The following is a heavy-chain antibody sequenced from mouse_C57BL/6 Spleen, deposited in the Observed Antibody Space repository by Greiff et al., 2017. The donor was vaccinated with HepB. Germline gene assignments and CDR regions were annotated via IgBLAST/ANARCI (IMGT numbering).Heavy chain of an antibody. CDR1: GYAFSSSW. J-gene: IGHJ1*03. CDR3: ARTTISWYFDV. V-gene: IGHV1-82*01. Sequence: VKLMESGPELVKPGASVKISCKASGYAFSSSWMNWVKQRPVKGLEWIGRIYPGDGDTNYNGKFKGKATLTADKSSSTAYMQLSSLTSEDSAVYFCARTTISWYFDVWGTGTTVTVSS. D-gene: IGHD2-12*01. CDR2: IYPGDGDT.